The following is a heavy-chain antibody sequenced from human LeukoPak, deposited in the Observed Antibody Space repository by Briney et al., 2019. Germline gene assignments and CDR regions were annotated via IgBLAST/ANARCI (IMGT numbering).Heavy chain of an antibody. CDR2: INYSGST. D-gene: IGHD3-16*01. V-gene: IGHV4-59*01. J-gene: IGHJ6*02. CDR1: GGSISSYY. Sequence: KPSETQSLTCTVSGGSISSYYWSWIRQPPGKGLEWIGYINYSGSTNYNPSLKSRVTISVDTSKNQFSLKLSSVTAADTAVHYCAGAGRAYYYYGMDVWGQGTTVTVSS. CDR3: AGAGRAYYYYGMDV.